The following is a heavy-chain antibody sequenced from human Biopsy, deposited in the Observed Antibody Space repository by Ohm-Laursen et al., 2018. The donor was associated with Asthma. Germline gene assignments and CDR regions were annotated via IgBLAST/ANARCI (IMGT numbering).Heavy chain of an antibody. J-gene: IGHJ4*02. CDR3: ASDFPKDYVRYNFQF. Sequence: GASVKVSCKISGYSLTDLSMHWVRQAPGQGLEWMGGHDHEEGGTVNARRFQVRVTMTEDTSTDTAYMELSSLSSDDTAVYYCASDFPKDYVRYNFQFWGQGTLVTVSS. CDR2: HDHEEGGT. D-gene: IGHD4-17*01. V-gene: IGHV1-24*01. CDR1: GYSLTDLS.